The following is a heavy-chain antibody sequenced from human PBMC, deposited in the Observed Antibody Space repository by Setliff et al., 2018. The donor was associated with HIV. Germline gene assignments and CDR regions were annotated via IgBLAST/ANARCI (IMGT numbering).Heavy chain of an antibody. D-gene: IGHD2-15*01. CDR3: AGYCGGGSCASI. Sequence: SETLSLTCTVSGGSISTYYWSWIRQPPGKGLEWIGSIYFTGSSDNNPSLKSRVTLSVDTSKHQFSLKLSSVTTADTAMYYCAGYCGGGSCASIWGQGTMVTVSS. CDR1: GGSISTYY. CDR2: IYFTGSS. V-gene: IGHV4-59*01. J-gene: IGHJ3*02.